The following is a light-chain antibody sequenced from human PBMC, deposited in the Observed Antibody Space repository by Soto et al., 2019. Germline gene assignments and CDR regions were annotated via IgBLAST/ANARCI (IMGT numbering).Light chain of an antibody. V-gene: IGLV1-47*01. CDR3: AAWDDSLSGYV. CDR1: SSNIGSNY. CDR2: RNN. J-gene: IGLJ1*01. Sequence: QSVLTQPPSASGTPGQRVTISCSGSSSNIGSNYVYWYQQLPGTAPKLLSYRNNQRPSGVPDRFSGSKSGTSASLAISGLRSEDEADYYCAAWDDSLSGYVFGTGTKRTVL.